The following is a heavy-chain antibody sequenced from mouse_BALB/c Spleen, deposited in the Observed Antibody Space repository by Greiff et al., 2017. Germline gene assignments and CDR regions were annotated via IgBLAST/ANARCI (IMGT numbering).Heavy chain of an antibody. V-gene: IGHV14-4*02. CDR1: GFNIKDYY. D-gene: IGHD2-14*01. J-gene: IGHJ4*01. CDR3: NAWGDRGYYAMDY. Sequence: VQLKQSGAELVRSGASVKLSCTASGFNIKDYYMHWVKQRPEQGLEWIGWIDPENGDTEYAPKFQGKATMTADTSSNTAYLQLSSLTSEDTAVYYCNAWGDRGYYAMDYWGQGTSVTVSS. CDR2: IDPENGDT.